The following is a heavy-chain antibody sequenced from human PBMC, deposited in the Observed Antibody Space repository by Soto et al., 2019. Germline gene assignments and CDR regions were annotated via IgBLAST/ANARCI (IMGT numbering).Heavy chain of an antibody. CDR1: GFTFSSYG. Sequence: QVQLVESGGGVVQPGRSLRLSCAASGFTFSSYGMHWVRQAPGKGLEWVAVISYDGSKKYYADSVKGRFTISRDNSKNTLYLQMNRLRAEDTAVYYWAKVPYYDSSGYWDAFDIWGKGTMVTVSS. CDR3: AKVPYYDSSGYWDAFDI. D-gene: IGHD3-22*01. V-gene: IGHV3-30*18. CDR2: ISYDGSKK. J-gene: IGHJ3*02.